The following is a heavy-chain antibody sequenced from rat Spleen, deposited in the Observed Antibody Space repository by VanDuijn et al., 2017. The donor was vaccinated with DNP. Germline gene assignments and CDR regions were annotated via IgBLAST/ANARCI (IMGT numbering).Heavy chain of an antibody. CDR1: GYSITSNY. J-gene: IGHJ4*01. Sequence: EVQLQESGPGLVKPSQSLSLTCSVTGYSITSNYWAWIRKFPGNKMEWMGYISYSGYTGYNPSLKSRISITRDTSKNQFFLQLNSVTTEDTATYYCARHDYSSYINYVMDVWGQGTSVIVSS. D-gene: IGHD1-2*01. CDR3: ARHDYSSYINYVMDV. V-gene: IGHV3-1*01. CDR2: ISYSGYT.